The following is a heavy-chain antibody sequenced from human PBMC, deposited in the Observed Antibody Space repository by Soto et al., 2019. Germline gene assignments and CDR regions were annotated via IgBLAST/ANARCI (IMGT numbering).Heavy chain of an antibody. CDR1: GFTFDDYG. V-gene: IGHV3-20*04. D-gene: IGHD5-18*01. CDR2: INWNGVST. J-gene: IGHJ4*02. Sequence: GGSLRLSCAASGFTFDDYGMTWVRQAPGKGLEWVSAINWNGVSTGYADSVKGRFTISRDSSKSSLYLEMNSLRAEDTAFYYCARQNAYTYGSFSEYWGQGTLVTVSS. CDR3: ARQNAYTYGSFSEY.